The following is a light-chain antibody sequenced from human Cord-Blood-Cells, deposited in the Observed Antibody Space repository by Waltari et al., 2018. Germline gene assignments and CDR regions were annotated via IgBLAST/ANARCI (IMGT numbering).Light chain of an antibody. Sequence: DIQMTQSQSSLSASVGDRVTITYRASQSICSYLNWYQQKPGKAPKLLIYAASSLLSGVPSRFSGSGSGTDFTLTISSLQPEDFATYYCQQSYSTPWTCGQGTKVEIK. J-gene: IGKJ1*01. CDR3: QQSYSTPWT. CDR1: QSICSY. V-gene: IGKV1-39*01. CDR2: AAS.